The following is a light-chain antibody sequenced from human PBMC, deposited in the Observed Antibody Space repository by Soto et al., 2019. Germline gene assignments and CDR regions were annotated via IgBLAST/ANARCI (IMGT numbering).Light chain of an antibody. CDR3: SSFRSSSTSYV. V-gene: IGLV2-14*03. J-gene: IGLJ1*01. Sequence: QSYLTKPASVSGSPGQSITISCPGTSSDIGDSNYVSWYQQHPGKAPKLVIYDVSNRPSGVSNRFSGSKSANTASLTISGLQAEDEADYYCSSFRSSSTSYVFGTGTKVIVL. CDR1: SSDIGDSNY. CDR2: DVS.